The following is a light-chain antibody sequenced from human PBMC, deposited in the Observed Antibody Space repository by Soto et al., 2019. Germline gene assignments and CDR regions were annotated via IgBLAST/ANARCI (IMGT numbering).Light chain of an antibody. CDR1: QSISSW. V-gene: IGKV1-5*03. J-gene: IGKJ1*01. Sequence: DIQMTQSPSTLSASLGDRVTITCLSSQSISSWLAWYQQKPGKAPKLLIYKASSLESGVPSRFSGSGSGTEFTLTISSLQPDDFATYYCQQYNSYPCTFGQGTKVDIK. CDR3: QQYNSYPCT. CDR2: KAS.